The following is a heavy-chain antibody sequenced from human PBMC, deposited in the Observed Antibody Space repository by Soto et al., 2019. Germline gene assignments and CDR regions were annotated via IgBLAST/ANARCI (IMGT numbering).Heavy chain of an antibody. CDR3: AGDGAVAGNTNFDY. CDR1: GYTFTNYA. Sequence: QVPLVQSGAEVKKPGASVKVSCKASGYTFTNYAIHWVRQGPGQRLEWMGWINAGNAKTKYSQKFQGRVTISRDTSASTAYMELSSLRSEDTAVSYCAGDGAVAGNTNFDYWGQGTLVTVSS. V-gene: IGHV1-3*01. CDR2: INAGNAKT. D-gene: IGHD6-19*01. J-gene: IGHJ4*02.